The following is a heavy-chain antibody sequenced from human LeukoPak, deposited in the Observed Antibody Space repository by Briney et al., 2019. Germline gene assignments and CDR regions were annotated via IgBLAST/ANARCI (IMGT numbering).Heavy chain of an antibody. CDR1: GFTFSSYW. J-gene: IGHJ4*02. D-gene: IGHD5-12*01. CDR2: INSDGSST. Sequence: GGSLRLSCAASGFTFSSYWMHWVRQAPGKGLVWVSRINSDGSSTSYADSVKGRFTISRDNAKNTLYLQMNSLRAEDTAAYYCARLGYSSYDAFDYWGQETLVTVSS. CDR3: ARLGYSSYDAFDY. V-gene: IGHV3-74*01.